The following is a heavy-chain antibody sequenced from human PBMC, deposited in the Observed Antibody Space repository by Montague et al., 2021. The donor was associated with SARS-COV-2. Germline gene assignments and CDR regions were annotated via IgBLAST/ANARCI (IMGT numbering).Heavy chain of an antibody. CDR2: PFYRYEWNY. CDR3: ARVRHLGRGMDV. Sequence: CAISGDSVFRHGLTWDWFTPSPSTRLKWVCRPFYRYEWNYHYADSVKSRITIDPDTSKNQVSLQLRSVTPEDTAVYFCARVRHLGRGMDVWGQGTTVTVSS. V-gene: IGHV6-1*01. D-gene: IGHD7-27*01. CDR1: GDSVFRHGLT. J-gene: IGHJ6*02.